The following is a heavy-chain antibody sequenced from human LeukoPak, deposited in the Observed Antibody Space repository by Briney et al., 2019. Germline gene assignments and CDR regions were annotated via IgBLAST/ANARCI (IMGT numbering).Heavy chain of an antibody. Sequence: PGGSLRLSCAASGFTFSSNLMYWVRQASGKGLVWVSRINRDGSSIGYADSVKGRFTISRDNARNTLYLQMNSLRAEDTALYYCASGGRVGDIFDIWGQGTMVTVSS. CDR3: ASGGRVGDIFDI. CDR2: INRDGSSI. V-gene: IGHV3-74*01. CDR1: GFTFSSNL. D-gene: IGHD2-15*01. J-gene: IGHJ3*02.